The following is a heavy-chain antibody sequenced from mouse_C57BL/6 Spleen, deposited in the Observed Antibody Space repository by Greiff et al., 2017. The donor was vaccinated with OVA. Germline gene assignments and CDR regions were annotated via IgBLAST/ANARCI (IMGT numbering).Heavy chain of an antibody. CDR1: GFTFTDYY. V-gene: IGHV7-3*01. D-gene: IGHD1-1*01. CDR3: ARYYYGSSYVYAMDY. Sequence: EVQVVESGGGLVQPGGSLSLSCAASGFTFTDYYMSWVRQPPGKALEWLGFIRNKANGYTTEYSASVKGRFTISRDNSQSILYLQMNALRAEDSATYYCARYYYGSSYVYAMDYWGQGTSVTVSS. CDR2: IRNKANGYTT. J-gene: IGHJ4*01.